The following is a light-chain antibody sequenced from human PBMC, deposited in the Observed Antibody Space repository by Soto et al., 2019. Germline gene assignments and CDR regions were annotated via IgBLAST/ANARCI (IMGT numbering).Light chain of an antibody. CDR2: GAS. CDR1: QSVTSTY. Sequence: EIVLTQSPGTLSLSPGERATLSCRASQSVTSTYLAWYQQKPDQSPRLLIYGASSSATGVPDRFSGSGSGTDFTLNISRLEPEDFAVYYCQQYGSSPYTFGLGTKLEIK. J-gene: IGKJ2*01. CDR3: QQYGSSPYT. V-gene: IGKV3-20*01.